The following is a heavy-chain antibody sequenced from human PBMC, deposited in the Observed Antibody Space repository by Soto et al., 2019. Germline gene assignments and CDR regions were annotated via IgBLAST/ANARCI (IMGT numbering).Heavy chain of an antibody. CDR3: AKRPASIITFDY. CDR2: ISGNGGST. CDR1: GSTFSTYA. V-gene: IGHV3-23*01. Sequence: EVQLLDSGGGLVQPGGSLRISCPASGSTFSTYAMTWVRQPPGKGLEWVSTISGNGGSTYYAESVKGRFTISRDNSKNMLFLQINSLRDDDSAVYYCAKRPASIITFDYWGQGTPVTVSS. D-gene: IGHD2-2*01. J-gene: IGHJ4*02.